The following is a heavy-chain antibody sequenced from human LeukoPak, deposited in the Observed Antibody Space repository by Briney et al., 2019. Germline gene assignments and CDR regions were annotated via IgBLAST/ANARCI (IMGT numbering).Heavy chain of an antibody. V-gene: IGHV5-51*01. CDR3: ARHVPFSGSYYFDY. CDR1: GYTFTSYW. D-gene: IGHD1-26*01. CDR2: ISPVDSDT. J-gene: IGHJ4*02. Sequence: ESLKISCKGSGYTFTSYWIGWVRQMPGKGLEWLGIISPVDSDTRYSPSFQGQVTISADKSISTAYLQWSSLKASDTAIYYCARHVPFSGSYYFDYWGQGTLVTVSS.